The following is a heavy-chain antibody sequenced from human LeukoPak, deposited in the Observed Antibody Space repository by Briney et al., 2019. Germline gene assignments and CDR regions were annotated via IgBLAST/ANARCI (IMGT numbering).Heavy chain of an antibody. D-gene: IGHD1-7*01. CDR3: ASPSPRYNWNYGDAFDI. V-gene: IGHV4-34*01. CDR2: INHSGST. Sequence: TSETLSLTCAVYGGSFSGYYWSWIRQPPGKGLEWIGEINHSGSTNYNPSLKSRVTISVDTSKNQFSLKLSSVTAADTAVYYCASPSPRYNWNYGDAFDIWGQGTMVTVSS. J-gene: IGHJ3*02. CDR1: GGSFSGYY.